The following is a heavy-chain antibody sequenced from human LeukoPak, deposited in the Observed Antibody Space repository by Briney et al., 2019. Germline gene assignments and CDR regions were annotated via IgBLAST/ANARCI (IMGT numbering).Heavy chain of an antibody. V-gene: IGHV3-7*01. CDR1: GFTFSSYW. Sequence: PGGSLRLSCAASGFTFSSYWMSWVRQAPGKGLEWVANIKQDGSDKYYVDSVKGRFTISRDNAKNALYLQTNSLRAEDTAVYYCARDQRTFGGVIVPFDYWGQGMLVTVSS. CDR3: ARDQRTFGGVIVPFDY. D-gene: IGHD3-16*02. J-gene: IGHJ4*02. CDR2: IKQDGSDK.